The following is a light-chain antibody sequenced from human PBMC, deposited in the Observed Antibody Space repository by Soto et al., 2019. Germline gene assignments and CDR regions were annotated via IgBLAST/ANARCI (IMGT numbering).Light chain of an antibody. CDR2: DAS. V-gene: IGKV1-39*01. CDR1: QNINTY. Sequence: DLQMTQSPSSLSASAGDRVTITCRASQNINTYLNWYQQKPGKAPKLLIYDASTLQSGVPSRFSGSGSGTDFTLTISSLQPEDFATYRCQHSYSFSWTFGQGTKVEI. CDR3: QHSYSFSWT. J-gene: IGKJ1*01.